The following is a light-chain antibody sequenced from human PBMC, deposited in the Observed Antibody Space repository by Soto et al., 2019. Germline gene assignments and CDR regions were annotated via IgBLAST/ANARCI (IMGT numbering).Light chain of an antibody. CDR3: LLYYGGPGV. Sequence: QAVVTQEPSLTVSPGGTITLTCASSTGAVTSGNYPNWFQQKPGQAPRALIYSTSNKDSWTPARFSGSLLEGKAALTLSGVQPEDEAEYYCLLYYGGPGVFGGGTKLTVL. CDR1: TGAVTSGNY. CDR2: STS. V-gene: IGLV7-43*01. J-gene: IGLJ2*01.